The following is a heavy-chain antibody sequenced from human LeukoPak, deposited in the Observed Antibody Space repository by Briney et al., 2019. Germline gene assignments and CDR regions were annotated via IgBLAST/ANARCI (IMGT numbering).Heavy chain of an antibody. V-gene: IGHV3-7*01. CDR3: ARDEGLLWFGEYCDY. J-gene: IGHJ4*02. CDR2: IKQDGSEK. Sequence: PGGSLRLSCAASGFTFSGYWMSWVRQAPGKGLEWVANIKQDGSEKYYVDSVKGRFTISRDNAKNSLYLQMNSLRAEDTAVYYCARDEGLLWFGEYCDYWGQGTLVTVSS. CDR1: GFTFSGYW. D-gene: IGHD3-10*01.